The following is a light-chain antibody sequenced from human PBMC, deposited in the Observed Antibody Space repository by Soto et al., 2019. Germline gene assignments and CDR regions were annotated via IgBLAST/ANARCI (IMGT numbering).Light chain of an antibody. CDR2: DAS. CDR1: QSISSW. CDR3: QQYNSDS. J-gene: IGKJ4*01. Sequence: DIQMTQSPSTLSASVGDRVTITCRASQSISSWLAWYQQKPGKAPKLLIYDASSLESGVPSRFSGSGSGTEFPLTISSLQPDDFATYYCQQYNSDSFGGGTKVEIK. V-gene: IGKV1-5*01.